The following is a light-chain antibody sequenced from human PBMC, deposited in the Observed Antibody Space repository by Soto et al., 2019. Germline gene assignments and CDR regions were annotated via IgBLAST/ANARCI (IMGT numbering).Light chain of an antibody. J-gene: IGLJ2*01. CDR3: CSYAGSSTFVV. CDR2: EGS. V-gene: IGLV2-23*01. CDR1: SSDVGSYNL. Sequence: QSALTQPASVSGSPGQSITISCTGTSSDVGSYNLVSWYQQHPGKAPKLMIYEGSKRPSGVSNRFSGSKSGNTACLTISGLQADDEEDYYCCSYAGSSTFVVFGGGTKLTVL.